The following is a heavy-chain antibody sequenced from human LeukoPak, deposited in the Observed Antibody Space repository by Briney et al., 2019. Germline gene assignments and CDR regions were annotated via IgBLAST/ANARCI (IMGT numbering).Heavy chain of an antibody. J-gene: IGHJ4*02. V-gene: IGHV3-30*02. Sequence: GVSLRLSCAASGFTFSSYGMRWVRQAPDKGLEWVAFIRYDGSNKYYADSVKGRFTISRDNSKNTLYLQMNSLRAEDTAVYYCAKVNSLYWGQGTLVTVSS. CDR1: GFTFSSYG. D-gene: IGHD4-11*01. CDR3: AKVNSLY. CDR2: IRYDGSNK.